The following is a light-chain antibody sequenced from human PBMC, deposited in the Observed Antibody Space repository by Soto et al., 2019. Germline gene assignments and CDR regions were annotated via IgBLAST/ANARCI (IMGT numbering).Light chain of an antibody. CDR1: QSVGSTY. CDR3: QLYDSSPPRYT. V-gene: IGKV3-20*01. J-gene: IGKJ2*01. Sequence: EIVLTQSPGTLSLSPGGKATLSCRASQSVGSTYLAWYQQKPGQAPRLLIFATSNRATGISDRFSGSGSGTEFALTISGLEPEDFAVYYCQLYDSSPPRYTFGQGTRLEIK. CDR2: ATS.